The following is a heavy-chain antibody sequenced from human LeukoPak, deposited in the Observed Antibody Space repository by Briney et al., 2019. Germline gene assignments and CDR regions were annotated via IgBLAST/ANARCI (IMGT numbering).Heavy chain of an antibody. V-gene: IGHV1-18*01. Sequence: DSVKVSCKASGYTFINYGIAWVRQAPGQGLEWMGWISANNGNTNYAQKLQGRVTMTTDTSSSTAYMELRSLRSDDTAVYYCARDGYFDYWGQGTLVTVSS. J-gene: IGHJ4*02. CDR1: GYTFINYG. CDR2: ISANNGNT. CDR3: ARDGYFDY.